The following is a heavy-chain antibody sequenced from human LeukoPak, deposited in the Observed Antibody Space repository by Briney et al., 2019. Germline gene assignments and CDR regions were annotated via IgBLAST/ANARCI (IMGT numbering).Heavy chain of an antibody. CDR2: IRYDGSNK. Sequence: GGXLRLSCAASGFTFSTYGMHWVRQAPGKGLEGVAFIRYDGSNKYYADSVKGRFTISRDNSKNTLYLQMNSLRAEDTAVYYCAKDAWSGSYYFDYWGQGTLVTVSS. V-gene: IGHV3-30*02. CDR3: AKDAWSGSYYFDY. CDR1: GFTFSTYG. D-gene: IGHD1-26*01. J-gene: IGHJ4*02.